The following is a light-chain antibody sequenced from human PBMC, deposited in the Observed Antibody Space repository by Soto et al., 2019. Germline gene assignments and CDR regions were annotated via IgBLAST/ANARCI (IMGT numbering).Light chain of an antibody. J-gene: IGLJ3*02. CDR3: QTWGTGTWV. CDR1: SGHSSYA. V-gene: IGLV4-69*01. CDR2: LNNDGRH. Sequence: QLVLTQSPSASASLGASVKLTCTLSSGHSSYAIAWHQQQPEKGPRYLMKLNNDGRHSNGDGIPDRFSGSRSGAERYLPIARRQSEADADYYSQTWGTGTWVFGGGTKVT.